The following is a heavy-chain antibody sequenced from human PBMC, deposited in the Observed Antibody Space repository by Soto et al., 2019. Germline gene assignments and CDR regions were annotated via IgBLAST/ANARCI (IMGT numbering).Heavy chain of an antibody. CDR2: ISRDGSHK. J-gene: IGHJ4*02. CDR1: GFSFRNYA. Sequence: QVHAVESGGGVVQPGRSLRLSCAASGFSFRNYAIHWVRQAPGKGLEWVAVISRDGSHKYYLDSVKGRFTISRDNSKDTVNLLMNSLRDDDSAMYYCARSRNSAVADSFDFWGQGTLVTVSS. V-gene: IGHV3-30*04. CDR3: ARSRNSAVADSFDF. D-gene: IGHD1-26*01.